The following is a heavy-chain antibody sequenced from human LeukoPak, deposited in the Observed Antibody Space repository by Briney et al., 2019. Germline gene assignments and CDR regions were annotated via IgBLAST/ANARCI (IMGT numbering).Heavy chain of an antibody. J-gene: IGHJ4*02. CDR1: GFTFSSYA. V-gene: IGHV3-23*01. CDR3: AKDPLATVTIFDY. D-gene: IGHD4-17*01. CDR2: IRGSGGST. Sequence: GGSLTLSCAAYGFTFSSYAMGWARQAPGKGLEWVSAIRGSGGSTYYADSVKGRFTISRDNSKNTLYLQMNSLRAEDTAVYYCAKDPLATVTIFDYWGQGTLVTVSS.